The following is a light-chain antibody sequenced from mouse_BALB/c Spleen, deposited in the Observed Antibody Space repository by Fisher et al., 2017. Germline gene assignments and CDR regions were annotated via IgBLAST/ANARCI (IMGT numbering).Light chain of an antibody. CDR2: STS. Sequence: IVLTQSPAIMSASPGEKVTMTCSASSSVSYMYWYQQKSGASPKLWIYSTSNLASGVPARFSGSGSGTSYSLTISSMEAEDAATYYCQQRSSYPLTFGAGTKLELK. J-gene: IGKJ5*01. CDR3: QQRSSYPLT. CDR1: SSVSY. V-gene: IGKV4-57*01.